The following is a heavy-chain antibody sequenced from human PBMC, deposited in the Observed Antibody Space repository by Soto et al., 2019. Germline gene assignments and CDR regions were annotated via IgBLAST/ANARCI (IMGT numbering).Heavy chain of an antibody. V-gene: IGHV4-59*01. D-gene: IGHD1-26*01. CDR3: ARGVGSSPPRY. Sequence: QVQLQESGPGQVKPSETLSLTCTISGGSISVYYWSWLRQPPGHELEWIGYIYASGGPYYNPSLRSRVTISADTSKNQISLKLTSPTAADTAVYYCARGVGSSPPRYWGRGTLVTVSS. CDR2: IYASGGP. CDR1: GGSISVYY. J-gene: IGHJ4*02.